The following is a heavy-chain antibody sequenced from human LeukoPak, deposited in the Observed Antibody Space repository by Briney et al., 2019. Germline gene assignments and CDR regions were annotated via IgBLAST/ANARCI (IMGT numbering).Heavy chain of an antibody. V-gene: IGHV4-34*01. CDR1: GGSFSGYY. J-gene: IGHJ4*02. CDR2: INHSGST. CDR3: ARADPYFDY. Sequence: SESLSLTCAVYGGSFSGYYWSWIRQPPGKGLEWIGEINHSGSTNYNPSLKSRVTISVDTSKNQFSLKLSSVTAADTAVYNCARADPYFDYWGQRTLVTVSS.